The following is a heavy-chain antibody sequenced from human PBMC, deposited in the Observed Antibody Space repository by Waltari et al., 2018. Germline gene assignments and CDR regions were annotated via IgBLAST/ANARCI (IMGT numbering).Heavy chain of an antibody. V-gene: IGHV1-8*01. Sequence: QVQLVQSGAEVKKPGSSVKVSCKASGYTFTSYDINWVRQATGQGLEWMGWMNPNSGNTGYAQKFQVRVTMTRNTSISTAYMELSSLGSEDTAVYYCARVCSSTSCYVGYWGQGTLVTVSS. CDR1: GYTFTSYD. D-gene: IGHD2-2*01. CDR2: MNPNSGNT. J-gene: IGHJ4*02. CDR3: ARVCSSTSCYVGY.